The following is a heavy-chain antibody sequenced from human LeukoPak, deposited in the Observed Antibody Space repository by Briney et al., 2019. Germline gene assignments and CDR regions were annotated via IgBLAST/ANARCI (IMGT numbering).Heavy chain of an antibody. CDR3: ASADSGSYQNY. CDR1: GGSFRGYY. Sequence: SETLSLTCAVYGGSFRGYYGSWLRQPPGKGREWIGEINHRGSNKYNPSLKSLVTISVDPSKTQSSLNLSSVTAADTAVYYCASADSGSYQNYWGQGTLVTVSS. V-gene: IGHV4-34*01. CDR2: INHRGSN. J-gene: IGHJ4*02. D-gene: IGHD1-26*01.